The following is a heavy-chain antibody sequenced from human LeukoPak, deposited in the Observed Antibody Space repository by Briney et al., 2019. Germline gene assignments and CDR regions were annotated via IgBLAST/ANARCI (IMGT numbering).Heavy chain of an antibody. V-gene: IGHV4-38-2*02. CDR2: IYHSGST. D-gene: IGHD6-6*01. Sequence: SETLSLTCTVSGYSISSGYYWGWIRQPPGKGLEWIGSIYHSGSTYYNPSLKSRVTISVDTSKNQFSLKLSSVTAADTAVYYCARLSAGSIAARPSDYWGQGTLVTVSS. J-gene: IGHJ4*02. CDR3: ARLSAGSIAARPSDY. CDR1: GYSISSGYY.